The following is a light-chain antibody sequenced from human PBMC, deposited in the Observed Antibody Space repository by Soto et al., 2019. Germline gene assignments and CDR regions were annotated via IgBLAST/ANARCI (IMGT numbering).Light chain of an antibody. CDR2: GAS. J-gene: IGKJ3*01. CDR1: QSVSSSY. Sequence: EIVLTQSPGTLSLSPGERATLSCRASQSVSSSYLAWYQQKPGQAPRLLIYGASSRATGIPDRFSGSGSGTDFTLTISRLEPEDFAMYYCQHYGSSLLTFGPGTKVDIK. V-gene: IGKV3-20*01. CDR3: QHYGSSLLT.